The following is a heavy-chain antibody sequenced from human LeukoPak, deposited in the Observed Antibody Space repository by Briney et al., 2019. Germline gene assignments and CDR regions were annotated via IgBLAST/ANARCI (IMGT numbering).Heavy chain of an antibody. J-gene: IGHJ2*01. Sequence: GGSLRLSCAASGFTFSSYSMNWVRQAPGKGLEWVSSVSSSSSYIYYADSVKGRFTISRDNAKNSLYLQMNSLRAEDTAVYYCARDQAYCGGDCYSGTVDLWGRGTLVTVSS. CDR1: GFTFSSYS. CDR2: VSSSSSYI. CDR3: ARDQAYCGGDCYSGTVDL. D-gene: IGHD2-21*02. V-gene: IGHV3-21*01.